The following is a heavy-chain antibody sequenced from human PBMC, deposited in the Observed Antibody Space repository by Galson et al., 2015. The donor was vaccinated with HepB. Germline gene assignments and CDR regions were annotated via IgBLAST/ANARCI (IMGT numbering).Heavy chain of an antibody. J-gene: IGHJ4*02. CDR3: AKDYYYDSSGYEPLDY. CDR2: ISYDGSKK. V-gene: IGHV3-30*18. D-gene: IGHD3-22*01. CDR1: GFTFSTYG. Sequence: SLRLSCAASGFTFSTYGMHWVRQAPGKGLEWVAVISYDGSKKYYADSVKGRFTISRDNSKNTLYLQMNSLSAEDTAVYYRAKDYYYDSSGYEPLDYWGQGTLVTVSS.